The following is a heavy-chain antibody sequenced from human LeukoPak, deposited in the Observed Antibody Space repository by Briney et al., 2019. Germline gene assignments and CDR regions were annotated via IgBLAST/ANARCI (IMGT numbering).Heavy chain of an antibody. D-gene: IGHD6-19*01. CDR2: IYYSGRT. Sequence: SETLSLTCTVYAGSATSFYWSWIRQPPGKGLEWIGYIYYSGRTNYNTSLRSRVTISGDTSKNQFSLKLSSVTAADTAVYYCARLPIAVAGTEDYWGQGTLVTVSS. J-gene: IGHJ4*02. V-gene: IGHV4-59*08. CDR3: ARLPIAVAGTEDY. CDR1: AGSATSFY.